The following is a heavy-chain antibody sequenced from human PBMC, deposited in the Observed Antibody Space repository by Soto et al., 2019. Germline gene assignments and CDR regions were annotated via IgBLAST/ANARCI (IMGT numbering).Heavy chain of an antibody. CDR2: MYNTGST. CDR1: GGSISGNY. CDR3: ARDLWGYCGTDCYPLDV. D-gene: IGHD2-21*02. V-gene: IGHV4-59*01. J-gene: IGHJ6*02. Sequence: QVQLQESGPGLVKPSETLSLTCTVSGGSISGNYWSWIRQPPGKGLEWIGYMYNTGSTVYNPSCKSRVALSVDTSKNQCSLKLNSVTAADTGVYYCARDLWGYCGTDCYPLDVWGQGTTVTVSS.